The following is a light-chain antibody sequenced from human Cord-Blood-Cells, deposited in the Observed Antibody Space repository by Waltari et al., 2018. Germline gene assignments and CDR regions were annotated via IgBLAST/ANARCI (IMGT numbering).Light chain of an antibody. CDR3: AAWDDSLSGHVV. CDR1: SSNIGSNY. V-gene: IGLV1-47*01. CDR2: RNN. Sequence: CSGSSSNIGSNYVYWYQQLPGTAPKLLIYRNNQRPSGVPDRFSGSKSGTSASLAISGLRSEDEADYYCAAWDDSLSGHVVFGGGTKLTVL. J-gene: IGLJ2*01.